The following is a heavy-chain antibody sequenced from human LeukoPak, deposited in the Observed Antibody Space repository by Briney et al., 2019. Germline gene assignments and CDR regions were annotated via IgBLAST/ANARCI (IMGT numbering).Heavy chain of an antibody. CDR2: IYHSGST. V-gene: IGHV4-59*01. CDR3: ATVVGEADY. J-gene: IGHJ4*02. CDR1: GGPIGSFY. D-gene: IGHD3-16*01. Sequence: SETLSLTCTVSGGPIGSFYWSWIRKPPGKGLEWIGYIYHSGSTSYNPSLKSRVTISVDTSKKQFSLQLSSVTAADTAVYYCATVVGEADYWGQGTLVTVSS.